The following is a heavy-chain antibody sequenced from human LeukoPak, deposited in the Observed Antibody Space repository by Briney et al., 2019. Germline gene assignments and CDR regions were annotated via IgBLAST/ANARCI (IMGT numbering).Heavy chain of an antibody. J-gene: IGHJ5*02. CDR1: GGSFSGYY. CDR2: INHSGST. V-gene: IGHV4-34*01. Sequence: SETLSLTCAVYGGSFSGYYWSWIRQPPGKGLEWIGEINHSGSTNYNPSLKSRVTISVDTSKNQFSLKLSSVTAADTAVYYCARILLPSRYCSGGSCYSGWFDPWGQGTLVTVSS. CDR3: ARILLPSRYCSGGSCYSGWFDP. D-gene: IGHD2-15*01.